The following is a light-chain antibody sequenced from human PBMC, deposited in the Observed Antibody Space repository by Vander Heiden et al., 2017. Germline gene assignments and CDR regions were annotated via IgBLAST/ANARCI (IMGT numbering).Light chain of an antibody. CDR2: EVI. CDR1: SSDVGRYDL. J-gene: IGLJ1*01. V-gene: IGLV2-23*02. Sequence: QSALTHPASVPGSPGQSITISCPGTSSDVGRYDLVSWYQQHPGNAPKLIIYEVIKRPSGVSNRFSGSKSANTASLTISGLQAEDEADYYCCSFAVGSTYVFGTGTKVTVL. CDR3: CSFAVGSTYV.